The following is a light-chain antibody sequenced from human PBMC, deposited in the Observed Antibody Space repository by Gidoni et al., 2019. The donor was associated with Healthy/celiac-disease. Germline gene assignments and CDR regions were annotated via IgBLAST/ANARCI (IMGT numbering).Light chain of an antibody. Sequence: EIVLTQSPGTLSLSPGERATLSCRASQSVSSSYLAWYQQKPCQAPRLPDRFIGSGSGTDFTLTIRRLEPEDFAVYYCQQYGSSPWTFGQGTKVEIK. J-gene: IGKJ1*01. V-gene: IGKV3-20*01. CDR1: QSVSSSY. CDR3: QQYGSSPWT.